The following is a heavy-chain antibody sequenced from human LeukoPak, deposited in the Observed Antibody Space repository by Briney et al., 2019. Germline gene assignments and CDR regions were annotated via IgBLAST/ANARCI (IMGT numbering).Heavy chain of an antibody. CDR2: INPNSGGT. V-gene: IGHV1-2*02. D-gene: IGHD3-9*01. CDR1: GYTFTGYY. CDR3: ASFDWSDYYFDY. J-gene: IGHJ4*02. Sequence: ASVKVSCKASGYTFTGYYMHWMRQAPGQGLEWMGWINPNSGGTNYAQKFQGRVTMTRDTSISTAYMELSRLRSDDTAVYYCASFDWSDYYFDYWGQGTLVTVSS.